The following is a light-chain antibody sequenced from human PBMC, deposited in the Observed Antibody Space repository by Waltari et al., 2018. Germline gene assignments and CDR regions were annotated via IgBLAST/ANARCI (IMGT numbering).Light chain of an antibody. V-gene: IGLV2-14*03. CDR2: DVN. CDR1: SSAVGGYNY. Sequence: QSALTQPASVSGSPGQSITISCTGTSSAVGGYNYVSWYQQHPGTTPKPIIFDVNRRPSGVSHRLSGSKSGNTASLTISGLQAEDEADYYCGSYTTRATHVFGIGTKVTVL. CDR3: GSYTTRATHV. J-gene: IGLJ1*01.